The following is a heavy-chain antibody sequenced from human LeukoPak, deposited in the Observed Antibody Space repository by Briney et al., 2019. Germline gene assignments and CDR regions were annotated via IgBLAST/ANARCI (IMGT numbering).Heavy chain of an antibody. CDR3: AKNGGRYYYDSSGTYYFDY. J-gene: IGHJ4*02. V-gene: IGHV3-74*01. Sequence: GGSLRLSCTASGFTFRKYWLHWVRQAPGKGLVWVSRINPDDGSTSYADSVKGRFTISRDSAKSTLYLQMNSLRAEDTAVYYCAKNGGRYYYDSSGTYYFDYWGQGTLVTVSS. CDR2: INPDDGST. CDR1: GFTFRKYW. D-gene: IGHD3-22*01.